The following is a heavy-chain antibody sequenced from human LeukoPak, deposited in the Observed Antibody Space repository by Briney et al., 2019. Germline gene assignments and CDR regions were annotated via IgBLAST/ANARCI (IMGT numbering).Heavy chain of an antibody. CDR3: ARGSQSLGYCSGGSCRAKIFDY. CDR1: GGSFSGYY. D-gene: IGHD2-15*01. V-gene: IGHV4-34*01. J-gene: IGHJ4*02. Sequence: PETLSLTCAVYGGSFSGYYWSWIRQPPGKGLEWIGEINHSGSINYNPSLKSRVTISVDTSKNQFSLKLSSVTAADTAVYYCARGSQSLGYCSGGSCRAKIFDYWGQGTLVTVSS. CDR2: INHSGSI.